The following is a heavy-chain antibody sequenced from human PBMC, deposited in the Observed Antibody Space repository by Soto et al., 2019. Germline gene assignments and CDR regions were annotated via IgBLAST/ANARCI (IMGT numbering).Heavy chain of an antibody. V-gene: IGHV1-69*12. D-gene: IGHD1-26*01. J-gene: IGHJ6*02. CDR2: INPIFGTE. CDR1: GGTFSSYA. Sequence: QVQLVQSGAEVKKPGSSVKVSCKASGGTFSSYAISWVRQAPGQGLEWMGGINPIFGTEDYVQKFQVRVTITADESTSTAYMELSSLRSEDTAVYYCASHSGSSPEGRYYYGMHVWGQGTTVTVSS. CDR3: ASHSGSSPEGRYYYGMHV.